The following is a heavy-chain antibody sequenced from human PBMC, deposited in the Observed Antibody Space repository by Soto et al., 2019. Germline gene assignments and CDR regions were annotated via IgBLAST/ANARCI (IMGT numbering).Heavy chain of an antibody. CDR2: VYHSGST. Sequence: SETLSLTCAVSGGSINSNNWWSWVRQPPGKGLEWIGEVYHSGSTNYNPSLKSRVAISMDQSKNLFSLTLSSVTAADTAVYYSAFPATNDFDYWGQGSMVTVSS. J-gene: IGHJ4*02. V-gene: IGHV4-4*02. CDR3: AFPATNDFDY. CDR1: GGSINSNNW. D-gene: IGHD4-4*01.